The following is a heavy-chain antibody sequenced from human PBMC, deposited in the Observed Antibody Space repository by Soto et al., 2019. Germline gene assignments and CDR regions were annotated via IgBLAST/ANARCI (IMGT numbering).Heavy chain of an antibody. Sequence: QVQLLQSGAEVKKPGASVKVSCKASGYTFTSYYIHCVRQAPGQGLEWMGIINPNSGSTNYAQKFQGRVTMTRDTSKSTVYMELSSLRSEDTAVYYCARDLGSPGSWFDPWGQGTLVTVSS. CDR2: INPNSGST. V-gene: IGHV1-46*01. D-gene: IGHD3-10*01. CDR1: GYTFTSYY. J-gene: IGHJ5*02. CDR3: ARDLGSPGSWFDP.